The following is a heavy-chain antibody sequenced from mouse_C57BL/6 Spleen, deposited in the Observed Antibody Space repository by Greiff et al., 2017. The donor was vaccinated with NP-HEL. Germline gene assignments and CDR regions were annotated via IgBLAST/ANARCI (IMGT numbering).Heavy chain of an antibody. D-gene: IGHD2-2*01. J-gene: IGHJ2*01. CDR2: IHPNSGST. CDR3: ARKNGYGYVDY. V-gene: IGHV1-64*01. CDR1: GYTFTRYW. Sequence: QVHVKQPGAELVKPGASVKLSCKASGYTFTRYWMHWVKQSPGQGLEWIGMIHPNSGSTNYNEKFKSKATLTVDTSSSTAYMQLSSLTSEDSAVYYCARKNGYGYVDYWGQGTTLTVSS.